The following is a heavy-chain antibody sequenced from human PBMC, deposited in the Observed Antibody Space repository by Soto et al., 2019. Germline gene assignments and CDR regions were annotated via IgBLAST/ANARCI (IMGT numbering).Heavy chain of an antibody. CDR2: MYHSGST. Sequence: SETLSLTCAVSGGSISSGGYSWSWIRQPPGKGLEWIGYMYHSGSTYYNPSLKSRVTISIDRSKNQFSLNLSSVTAADTAVYYCARVPDYWDQGILVT. D-gene: IGHD2-2*01. CDR3: ARVPDY. CDR1: GGSISSGGYS. V-gene: IGHV4-30-2*01. J-gene: IGHJ4*02.